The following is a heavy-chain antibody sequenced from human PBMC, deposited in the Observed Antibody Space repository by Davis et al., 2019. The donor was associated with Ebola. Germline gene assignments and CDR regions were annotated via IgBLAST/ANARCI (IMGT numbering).Heavy chain of an antibody. CDR3: VRDRGFVGYCSDVGRCFHYWLDS. CDR1: GDSVSNEFAA. J-gene: IGHJ5*01. CDR2: TYFRSRWHE. Sequence: SQTLSLTCAISGDSVSNEFAAWNWVRQSPSRGLEWLGRTYFRSRWHEEYVPSLESRITIKPDTSKNQFSLQLMSVTPDDSAIYYCVRDRGFVGYCSDVGRCFHYWLDSWGQGSRVTVSS. D-gene: IGHD2-15*01. V-gene: IGHV6-1*01.